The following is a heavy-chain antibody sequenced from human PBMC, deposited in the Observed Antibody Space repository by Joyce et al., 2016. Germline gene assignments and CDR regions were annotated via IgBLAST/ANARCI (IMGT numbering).Heavy chain of an antibody. D-gene: IGHD1-26*01. CDR3: ARDHRGFPHGYSGSKYEDWYFDL. V-gene: IGHV1-2*02. CDR1: GYNFTGYY. Sequence: QVQLVQSGAEVKKTGASVKVSCKASGYNFTGYYLHWVRQAPGQGLEWMGGVTPDSGGKRYGQNLQGRVTMTREPSISTAYMELRRLRTDDTAVYYCARDHRGFPHGYSGSKYEDWYFDLWGRGTLVTVSS. CDR2: VTPDSGGK. J-gene: IGHJ2*01.